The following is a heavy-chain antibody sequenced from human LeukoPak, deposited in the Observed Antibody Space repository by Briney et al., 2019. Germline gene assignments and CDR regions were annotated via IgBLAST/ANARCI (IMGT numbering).Heavy chain of an antibody. D-gene: IGHD6-19*01. CDR2: MNPNSGNT. CDR1: GYTFTSYD. Sequence: ASVKVSCKASGYTFTSYDINWVRQATGQGLEWMGWMNPNSGNTGYAQKFQGRVTMTRNTSISTAYMELSSLRSEDTAVYYCARSPGIAVAGLGFVWFDPWGQGTLVTVSS. V-gene: IGHV1-8*01. CDR3: ARSPGIAVAGLGFVWFDP. J-gene: IGHJ5*02.